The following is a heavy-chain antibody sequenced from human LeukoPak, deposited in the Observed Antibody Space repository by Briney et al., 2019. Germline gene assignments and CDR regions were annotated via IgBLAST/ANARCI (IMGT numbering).Heavy chain of an antibody. CDR1: GFTFSSYA. J-gene: IGHJ5*02. V-gene: IGHV3-30*04. CDR2: ISYDGSNK. Sequence: PGRSLRLSCAASGFTFSSYAMHWVCQAPGKGLEWVAVISYDGSNKYYADSVKGRFTISRDNSKNTLYLQMNSLRTEDTAVYHCAKDLYGSGWYNYFDPWGQGALVTVSS. D-gene: IGHD6-19*01. CDR3: AKDLYGSGWYNYFDP.